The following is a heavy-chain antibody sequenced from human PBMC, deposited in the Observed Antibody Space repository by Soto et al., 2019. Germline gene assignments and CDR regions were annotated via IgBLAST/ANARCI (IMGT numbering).Heavy chain of an antibody. CDR3: ARDKGLYCGGDCYPGRGEGNWYFDL. Sequence: QVQLQESGPGLVKPSQTLSLTCTVSGGSISSGGYYWSWIRQHPGKGLEWIGYIYYSGSTYYNPSLKSRVTISVDTSKNQFSLKLSSVTAADTAVYYCARDKGLYCGGDCYPGRGEGNWYFDLWGRGTLVTVSS. V-gene: IGHV4-31*03. D-gene: IGHD2-21*02. CDR2: IYYSGST. J-gene: IGHJ2*01. CDR1: GGSISSGGYY.